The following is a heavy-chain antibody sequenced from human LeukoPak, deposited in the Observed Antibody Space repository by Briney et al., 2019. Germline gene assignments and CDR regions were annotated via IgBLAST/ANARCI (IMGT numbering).Heavy chain of an antibody. Sequence: GGSLRLSCAASGFTFSTYGMSWVRQAPGKGLEWVSTFTGGTGRTYYADSMKGRFTISRDNSKNTLSLQLNSMRAEDTAVYFCAKGGSGSYFDYWGQGTLVTVSS. J-gene: IGHJ4*02. CDR1: GFTFSTYG. CDR2: FTGGTGRT. CDR3: AKGGSGSYFDY. V-gene: IGHV3-23*01. D-gene: IGHD5-18*01.